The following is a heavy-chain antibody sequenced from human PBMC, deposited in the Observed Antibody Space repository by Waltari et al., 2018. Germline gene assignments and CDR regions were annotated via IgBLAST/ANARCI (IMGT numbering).Heavy chain of an antibody. J-gene: IGHJ3*02. CDR2: ITRSSNYI. CDR1: GFIFSTYT. Sequence: EVQLVESGGGLVKPGGSLRVPCSASGFIFSTYTINWVRQAPGKGLEWVSSITRSSNYIYYADSVKGRFTISRDNANSSLSLQMDSLRAEDTAVYYCVRKGYCSSTNCLDAFDIWGQGTMVTVSS. CDR3: VRKGYCSSTNCLDAFDI. V-gene: IGHV3-21*01. D-gene: IGHD2-2*01.